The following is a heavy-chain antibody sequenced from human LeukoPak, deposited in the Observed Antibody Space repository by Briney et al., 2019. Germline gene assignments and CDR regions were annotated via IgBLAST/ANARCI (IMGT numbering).Heavy chain of an antibody. CDR1: GGSISLYY. CDR3: AIAVKYSYGPHTV. V-gene: IGHV4-59*01. D-gene: IGHD5-18*01. Sequence: SETLSLTCTVSGGSISLYYWSWIRQPPGKGLEWIGYVFYSGSTNYNPSLKSRVTISVDTSKNQFSLKLSSVPAADTAVYYCAIAVKYSYGPHTVWGQGTLVTVSS. J-gene: IGHJ4*02. CDR2: VFYSGST.